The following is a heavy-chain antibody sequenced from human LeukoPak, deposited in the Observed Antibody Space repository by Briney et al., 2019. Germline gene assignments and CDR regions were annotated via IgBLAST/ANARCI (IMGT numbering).Heavy chain of an antibody. CDR2: INHSGST. D-gene: IGHD3-22*01. J-gene: IGHJ4*02. V-gene: IGHV4-34*01. Sequence: PSETLSLTCAVYGGSFSGYHWSWIRQPPGKGLEWIGEINHSGSTNYNPSLKSRVTISVDTSKNQFSLKVRSVTAADTAVYYCARRFPRVNPEYYYDSSGYYLDYWGQGTLVTVSS. CDR3: ARRFPRVNPEYYYDSSGYYLDY. CDR1: GGSFSGYH.